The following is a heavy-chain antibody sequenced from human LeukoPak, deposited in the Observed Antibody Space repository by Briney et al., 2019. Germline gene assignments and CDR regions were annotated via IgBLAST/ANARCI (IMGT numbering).Heavy chain of an antibody. Sequence: SGTLSLTCTVSGGSISSYYWSWIRQPAGKGLEWIGSIYYSGSTYYNPSLKSRVTISVNTSKNQFSLKLSSVTAADTAVYYCARICSSTSCNFDYWGQGTLVTVSS. V-gene: IGHV4-4*07. CDR2: IYYSGST. J-gene: IGHJ4*02. D-gene: IGHD2-2*01. CDR1: GGSISSYY. CDR3: ARICSSTSCNFDY.